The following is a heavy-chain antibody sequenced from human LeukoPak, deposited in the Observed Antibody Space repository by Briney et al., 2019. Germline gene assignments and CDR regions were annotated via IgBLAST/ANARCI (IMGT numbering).Heavy chain of an antibody. Sequence: GGSLRLSXAASGFTFSSYAMSWVCQAPGKGLEWVSAISGSGGSTYYADSVKGRFTISRDNSKNTLYLQMNSLRAEDTAVYYCAKDRGLLSAPIWGQGTMVTVSS. CDR1: GFTFSSYA. D-gene: IGHD5-12*01. CDR2: ISGSGGST. J-gene: IGHJ3*02. CDR3: AKDRGLLSAPI. V-gene: IGHV3-23*01.